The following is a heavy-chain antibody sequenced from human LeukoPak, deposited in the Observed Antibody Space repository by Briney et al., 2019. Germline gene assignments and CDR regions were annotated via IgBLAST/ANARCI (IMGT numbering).Heavy chain of an antibody. CDR2: INWNGGST. V-gene: IGHV3-20*04. J-gene: IGHJ4*02. Sequence: GGSLRLSCAASGFTFDDYGMSWVRQAPGKGLEWVSGINWNGGSTGYAGSVKGRFTISRDNAKNSLYLQMNSLRAEDTALYYCARAYYDFWSGSKPMDYWGQGTLVTVSS. CDR1: GFTFDDYG. CDR3: ARAYYDFWSGSKPMDY. D-gene: IGHD3-3*01.